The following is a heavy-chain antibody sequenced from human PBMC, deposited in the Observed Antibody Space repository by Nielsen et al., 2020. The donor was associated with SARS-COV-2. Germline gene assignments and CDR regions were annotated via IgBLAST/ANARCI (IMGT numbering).Heavy chain of an antibody. D-gene: IGHD6-19*01. CDR3: TTDRYSSGWYDY. J-gene: IGHJ4*02. CDR1: GFTFSSYS. CDR2: ISSSTSYI. Sequence: GESLKISCAASGFTFSSYSMNWVRQAPGKGLEWVSSISSSTSYIYYADSVKGRFTISRDNSKNTLYLQMNSLRAEDTAVYYCTTDRYSSGWYDYWGQGTLVTVSS. V-gene: IGHV3-21*04.